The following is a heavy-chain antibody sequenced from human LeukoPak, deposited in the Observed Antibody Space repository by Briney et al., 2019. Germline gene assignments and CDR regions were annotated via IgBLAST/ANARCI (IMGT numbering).Heavy chain of an antibody. V-gene: IGHV4-59*01. J-gene: IGHJ1*01. D-gene: IGHD3-22*01. CDR3: ARVDYYDRSGYYHEYFQH. CDR1: GGSISSYY. CDR2: IYNSETT. Sequence: SETLSFTRTVSGGSISSYYWSWIRQPPGKGLEWIGYIYNSETTNYNPSLESRVTISEDTSKNQFSLKLTSVTDADTAVYYCARVDYYDRSGYYHEYFQHWGQGTLVTVSS.